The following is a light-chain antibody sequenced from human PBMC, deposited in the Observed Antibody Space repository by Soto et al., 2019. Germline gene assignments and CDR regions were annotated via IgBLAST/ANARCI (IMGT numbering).Light chain of an antibody. J-gene: IGLJ1*01. CDR1: STDFVSYNR. CDR2: EVS. Sequence: QSALTQPPSVSGSPGQSVTISCTGTSTDFVSYNRVSWYQQPPGTAPKLMIYEVSNRPSGVSNRFSGSKSGNTASLTISGLQAEDEADYYCSSYTSSSPYVFGTGTKVTVL. V-gene: IGLV2-18*02. CDR3: SSYTSSSPYV.